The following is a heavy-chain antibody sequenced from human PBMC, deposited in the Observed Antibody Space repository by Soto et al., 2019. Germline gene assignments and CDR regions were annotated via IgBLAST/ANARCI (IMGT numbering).Heavy chain of an antibody. CDR3: SRVYSSCTYSSYMDV. V-gene: IGHV1-69*13. J-gene: IGHJ6*02. Sequence: SVKVSCKASGGTFSSYAISWVGQAPAQGREWMGGIIVLFGTADYALKFQGRVTITADEATSTAYMELSSLRSEDTAVYYCSRVYSSCTYSSYMDVWGQGTTVTVSS. CDR1: GGTFSSYA. CDR2: IIVLFGTA. D-gene: IGHD2-15*01.